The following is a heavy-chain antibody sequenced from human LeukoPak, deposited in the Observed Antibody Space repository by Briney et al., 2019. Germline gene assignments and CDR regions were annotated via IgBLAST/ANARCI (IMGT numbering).Heavy chain of an antibody. D-gene: IGHD2-8*01. J-gene: IGHJ4*02. CDR1: GYTFTGYY. CDR2: INPNSGGT. CDR3: ARRHCTNGVCYTEPPHFDY. Sequence: GASVKVSCKASGYTFTGYYMHWVRQAPGQGPEWMGWINPNSGGTNYAQKFTGRVTMTRDTYISTAYRELSRLRSDDTAVYYCARRHCTNGVCYTEPPHFDYWGQGTLVTVSS. V-gene: IGHV1-2*02.